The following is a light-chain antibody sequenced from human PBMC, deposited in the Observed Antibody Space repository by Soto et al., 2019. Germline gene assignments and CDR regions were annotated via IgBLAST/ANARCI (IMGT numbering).Light chain of an antibody. CDR2: EVS. Sequence: QSALTQPASVSGSPGQSITISCTGTTNDVGGYNYVSWYQQHPGKAPKLLIFEVSSRPSGVSNRFSGSKSGNTASLTISALQAEEEADYFCNSYSSSTSLPYVFGTGTKVTVL. J-gene: IGLJ1*01. V-gene: IGLV2-14*01. CDR3: NSYSSSTSLPYV. CDR1: TNDVGGYNY.